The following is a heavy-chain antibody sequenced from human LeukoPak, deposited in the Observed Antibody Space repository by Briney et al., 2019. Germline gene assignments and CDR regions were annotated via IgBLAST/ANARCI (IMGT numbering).Heavy chain of an antibody. CDR2: IYYSGST. V-gene: IGHV4-59*01. CDR1: GGSFSTYY. D-gene: IGHD3-22*01. J-gene: IGHJ4*02. Sequence: KPSETLSLTCTVSGGSFSTYYWTWIRQPPGKGLEWIGYIYYSGSTNYNPSLRSRVTISVDASKNQFSLRLRSVTSADTALHHCARENSYYDSSGYYYGSGYFDYWGQGTLVTVSS. CDR3: ARENSYYDSSGYYYGSGYFDY.